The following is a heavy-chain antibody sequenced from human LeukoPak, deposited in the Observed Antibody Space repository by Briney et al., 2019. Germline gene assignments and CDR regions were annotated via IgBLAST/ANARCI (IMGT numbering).Heavy chain of an antibody. Sequence: GGSLRLSCAASGFTFSSYAMSWVRQAPGKGLEWVSAISGSGGSTYYADSVKGRFTISRDNSKSTLYLQMNSLRAEDTAVYYCAKDPTGLWFGELTYYFDYWGQGTLVTVSS. V-gene: IGHV3-23*01. CDR1: GFTFSSYA. CDR2: ISGSGGST. CDR3: AKDPTGLWFGELTYYFDY. D-gene: IGHD3-10*01. J-gene: IGHJ4*02.